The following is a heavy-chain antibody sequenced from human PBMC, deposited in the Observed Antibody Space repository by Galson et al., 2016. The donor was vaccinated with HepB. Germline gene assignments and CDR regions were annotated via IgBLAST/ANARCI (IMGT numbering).Heavy chain of an antibody. CDR1: GFTLSSYA. D-gene: IGHD5-18*01. CDR2: ISG. Sequence: SLRLSCAGSGFTLSSYAMSWVRQAPGKGLEWVSAISGQYADSVKGRFTISRDNSKNTLYLQMNSLRAEDTAVYYCAKEVGNTYAYFDYWGQGILVTVSS. J-gene: IGHJ4*02. CDR3: AKEVGNTYAYFDY. V-gene: IGHV3-23*01.